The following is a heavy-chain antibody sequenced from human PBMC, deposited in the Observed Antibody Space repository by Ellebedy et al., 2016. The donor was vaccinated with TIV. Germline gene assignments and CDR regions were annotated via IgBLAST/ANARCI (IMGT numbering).Heavy chain of an antibody. D-gene: IGHD3-10*01. J-gene: IGHJ4*02. V-gene: IGHV4-59*01. CDR3: ARDGVEDYFDY. CDR1: GVSISDYY. Sequence: MPSETLSLTCSVSGVSISDYYWSWIRQPPGQGLEWIGYVYRTGSTNYNPSLRSRVTLAVDTPKNEFSLKLSSVTTADTAIDYCARDGVEDYFDYWGQGLLVTVSS. CDR2: VYRTGST.